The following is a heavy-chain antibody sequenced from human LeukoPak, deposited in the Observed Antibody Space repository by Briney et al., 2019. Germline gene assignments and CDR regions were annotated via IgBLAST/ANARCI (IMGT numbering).Heavy chain of an antibody. CDR2: ISSYNGNT. V-gene: IGHV1-18*01. J-gene: IGHJ3*02. Sequence: ASVKVSCKASGYTFISYGISWVRQAPGQGLEWMGWISSYNGNTNYAQKLQGRVTMTTDTSTSTVYMELRSLRSDDTAVYYCARDPVLYCTSSTCTHGPFDIWGQGTMVTVSS. CDR1: GYTFISYG. D-gene: IGHD2-2*01. CDR3: ARDPVLYCTSSTCTHGPFDI.